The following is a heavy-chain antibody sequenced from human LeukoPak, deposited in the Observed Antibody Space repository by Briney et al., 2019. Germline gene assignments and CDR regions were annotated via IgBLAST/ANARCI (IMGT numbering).Heavy chain of an antibody. CDR3: ARGAGPLVPAARGAFDI. D-gene: IGHD2-2*01. J-gene: IGHJ3*02. V-gene: IGHV1-46*01. Sequence: GASVKVSCKASGYTFTSYYMHWVRQGPGQGLEWMGIINPSGGSTSYAQKFQGRVTMTRDTSTSTVYMELSSLRSEDTAVYYCARGAGPLVPAARGAFDIWGQGTMVTVSS. CDR2: INPSGGST. CDR1: GYTFTSYY.